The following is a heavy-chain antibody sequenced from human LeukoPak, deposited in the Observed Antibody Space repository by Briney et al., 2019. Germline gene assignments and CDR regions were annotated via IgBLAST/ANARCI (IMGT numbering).Heavy chain of an antibody. CDR2: ISASGAST. CDR3: AKDQYSGSFTAFDY. CDR1: GFTFSSYA. V-gene: IGHV3-23*01. D-gene: IGHD1-26*01. J-gene: IGHJ4*02. Sequence: GRSLRLACAASGFTFSSYAMSWVRQAPGKGLEWVSAISASGASTYYAYSVKGRFTISRDKSKNTLYLQMSSLRAEDTAIYYCAKDQYSGSFTAFDYWGQGSLVAVSS.